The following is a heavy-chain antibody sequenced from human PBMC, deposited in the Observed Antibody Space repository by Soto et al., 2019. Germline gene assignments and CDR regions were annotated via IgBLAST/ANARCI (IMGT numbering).Heavy chain of an antibody. V-gene: IGHV3-74*03. Sequence: EVQLVESGGGLVQPGGSLRLSCAASGFTFSMYWMHWVRQAPGKGLLWVSRINGDGTDTTYADSVKGRFTISRDNAKNTVYLQMNGRRAEYTAVYYCAREVGRGSGSYYLDYWGQETLVTVSS. J-gene: IGHJ4*02. D-gene: IGHD3-16*01. CDR1: GFTFSMYW. CDR2: INGDGTDT. CDR3: AREVGRGSGSYYLDY.